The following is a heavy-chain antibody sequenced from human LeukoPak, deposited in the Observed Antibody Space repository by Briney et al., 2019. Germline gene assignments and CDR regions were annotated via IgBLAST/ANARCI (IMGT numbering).Heavy chain of an antibody. D-gene: IGHD1-26*01. CDR3: TTARVGY. J-gene: IGHJ4*02. CDR2: IKTETYGGTT. CDR1: GFTFSDAW. V-gene: IGHV3-15*01. Sequence: PGWSLRLSCTASGFTFSDAWMSWVRQAPGKGLEWVGRIKTETYGGTTDYAAPVRDRFSISRDDSKNTLYLQMSSLKTEDTAVYYCTTARVGYWGQGTLVTVSS.